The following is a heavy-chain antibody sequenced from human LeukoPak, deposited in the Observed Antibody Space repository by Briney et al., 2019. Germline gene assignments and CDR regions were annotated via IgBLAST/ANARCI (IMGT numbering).Heavy chain of an antibody. V-gene: IGHV3-66*01. Sequence: GGSLRLSCAASGFTVSSNYMSWVRQAPGKGLEWVSVIYSGGSTYYADSVKGRFTISRDSSKNTLYLQMNSLRAEDTAVYYCATNAYYYDSSGYSLDYWGQGTLVTVSS. CDR2: IYSGGST. J-gene: IGHJ4*02. D-gene: IGHD3-22*01. CDR3: ATNAYYYDSSGYSLDY. CDR1: GFTVSSNY.